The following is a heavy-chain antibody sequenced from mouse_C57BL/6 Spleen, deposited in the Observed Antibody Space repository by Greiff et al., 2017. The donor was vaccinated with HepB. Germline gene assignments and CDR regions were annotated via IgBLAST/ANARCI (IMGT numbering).Heavy chain of an antibody. D-gene: IGHD1-1*01. J-gene: IGHJ4*01. V-gene: IGHV1-9*01. CDR1: GYTFTGYW. Sequence: QVQLKQSGAELMKPGASVKLSCKATGYTFTGYWIEWVKQRPGHGLEWIGEILPGSGSTNYNEKFKGKATFTADPSSNTAYMQLSSLTTEDSAIYYCAQRPLITTVVADYYAMDYWGQGTSVTVSS. CDR2: ILPGSGST. CDR3: AQRPLITTVVADYYAMDY.